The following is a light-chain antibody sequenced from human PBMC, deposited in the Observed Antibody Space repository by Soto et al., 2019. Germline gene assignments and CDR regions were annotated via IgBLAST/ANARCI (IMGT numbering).Light chain of an antibody. J-gene: IGLJ3*02. Sequence: QSVLTQPPSVSGAPGQKVIISCTGSTSNIGAGYDVHWYQQLPGTAPKLLIYSNSNRPSGVPDRLSGSKSGTSASLAITGLQVEDEADYYCQSYDSSLSAAVFGGETKVIVL. CDR2: SNS. CDR1: TSNIGAGYD. V-gene: IGLV1-40*01. CDR3: QSYDSSLSAAV.